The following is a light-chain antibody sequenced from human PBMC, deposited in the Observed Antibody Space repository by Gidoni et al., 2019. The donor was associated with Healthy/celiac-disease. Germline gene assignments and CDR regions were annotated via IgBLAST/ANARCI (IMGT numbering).Light chain of an antibody. CDR3: QQYGSSPET. CDR1: QSVSSSY. CDR2: GSS. Sequence: VLTQSPGTLSLSPGERATLSCRASQSVSSSYLAWYQQKPGQAPRLLIYGSSSRATGIPDRFSGSGSGTDFTLTISRLEPEDFAVYYCQQYGSSPETFGQGTKLEIK. V-gene: IGKV3-20*01. J-gene: IGKJ2*01.